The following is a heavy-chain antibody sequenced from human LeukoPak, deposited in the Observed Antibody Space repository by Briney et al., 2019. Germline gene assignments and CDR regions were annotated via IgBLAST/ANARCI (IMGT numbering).Heavy chain of an antibody. V-gene: IGHV1-69*04. D-gene: IGHD3-22*01. J-gene: IGHJ6*02. CDR2: IIPILGIA. CDR1: GGTFSSYA. CDR3: ARVRYYDSSGYYYYYYGMDV. Sequence: SVTVSCKASGGTFSSYAISWVRQAPGQGLERMGRIIPILGIANYAQKFQGRVTITADKSTSTAYMELSSLRSEDTAVYYCARVRYYDSSGYYYYYYGMDVWGQGTTVTVSS.